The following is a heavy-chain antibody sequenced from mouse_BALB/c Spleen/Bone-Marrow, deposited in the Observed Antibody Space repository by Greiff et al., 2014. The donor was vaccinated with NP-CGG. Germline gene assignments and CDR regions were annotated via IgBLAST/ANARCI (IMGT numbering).Heavy chain of an antibody. CDR2: ISSGGSYT. CDR3: ARRDGGPMDY. J-gene: IGHJ4*01. CDR1: GFTFSNYG. D-gene: IGHD2-3*01. Sequence: DVQLVESGGDLVKPGGSLKLSCAASGFTFSNYGMSWVRQTPDKRLEWVATISSGGSYTYYPDSVKGRFTISRDNAKNTLYLQMSSLKSEDTAMYYCARRDGGPMDYWGRGTSVTVSS. V-gene: IGHV5-6*01.